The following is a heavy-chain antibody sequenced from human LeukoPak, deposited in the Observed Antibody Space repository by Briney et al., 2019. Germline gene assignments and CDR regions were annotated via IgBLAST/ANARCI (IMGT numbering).Heavy chain of an antibody. CDR3: ARGPPNTDTYCDTTSCQNWVDP. CDR2: IYYTGST. J-gene: IGHJ5*02. D-gene: IGHD2-2*01. Sequence: PSETLSLTCIVSGDSLSNDNYYWGWIRQPPGKGLEWIGHIYYTGSTYYNPSLKSRVTISVDTSKNQFSLKLNSVTAADTAVYYCARGPPNTDTYCDTTSCQNWVDPWGQGTLVTVSS. CDR1: GDSLSNDNYY. V-gene: IGHV4-31*03.